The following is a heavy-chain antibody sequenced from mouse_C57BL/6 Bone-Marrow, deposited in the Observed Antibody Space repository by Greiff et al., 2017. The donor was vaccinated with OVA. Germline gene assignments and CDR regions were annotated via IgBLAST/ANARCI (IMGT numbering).Heavy chain of an antibody. J-gene: IGHJ4*01. CDR2: INPNNGGT. CDR1: GYTFTDYY. Sequence: EVQLQQSGPELVKPGASVKISCKASGYTFTDYYMNWVKQSHGKSLEWIGDINPNNGGTSYDQKFKGKATLTVDKSSSTAYMELRSLTSEDSAVYYCARSFEIYYDGSSYRNYYAMDYWGQGTSVTVSS. CDR3: ARSFEIYYDGSSYRNYYAMDY. D-gene: IGHD1-1*01. V-gene: IGHV1-26*01.